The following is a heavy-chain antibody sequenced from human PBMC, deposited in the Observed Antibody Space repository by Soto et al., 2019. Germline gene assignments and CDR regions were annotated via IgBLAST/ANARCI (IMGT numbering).Heavy chain of an antibody. CDR3: ARDGWGSNWYFDL. CDR1: GVTFKDYG. J-gene: IGHJ2*01. Sequence: PGGSLRLSCGAPGVTFKDYGMHWVRQAPGKGLEWVAVISYDGKQTYYADSVKGRSTISKDKSKRTLFLQMNSLRVDDTAIYYCARDGWGSNWYFDLWGRGTLVTVSS. D-gene: IGHD3-16*01. V-gene: IGHV3-30*03. CDR2: ISYDGKQT.